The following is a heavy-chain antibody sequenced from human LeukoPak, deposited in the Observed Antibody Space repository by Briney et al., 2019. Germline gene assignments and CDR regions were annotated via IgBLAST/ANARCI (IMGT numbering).Heavy chain of an antibody. Sequence: ASVKVSCKASGYTFTSYGISWVRQAPGQGLEWMGWISAYNGNTNYAQKLQGRVTMTTDTSTSTAYMELRSLRSDDTAVYYCARGKISTTGTTGYWFDPWGQGTLVTVSS. CDR2: ISAYNGNT. CDR3: ARGKISTTGTTGYWFDP. D-gene: IGHD1-1*01. J-gene: IGHJ5*02. V-gene: IGHV1-18*01. CDR1: GYTFTSYG.